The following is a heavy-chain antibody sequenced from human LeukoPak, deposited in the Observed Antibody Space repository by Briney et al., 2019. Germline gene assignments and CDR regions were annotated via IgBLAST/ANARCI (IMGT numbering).Heavy chain of an antibody. CDR1: GVSISSYY. Sequence: PSETLSLTCTVSGVSISSYYWSWIRQPAGKGLEWIGRIYTSGSTNYNPSLKSRVTMSVDTSKNQFSLKLSSVTAADTAVYYCARGAVAGIWWEKYYFDYWGQGTLVTVSS. CDR3: ARGAVAGIWWEKYYFDY. CDR2: IYTSGST. D-gene: IGHD6-19*01. J-gene: IGHJ4*02. V-gene: IGHV4-4*07.